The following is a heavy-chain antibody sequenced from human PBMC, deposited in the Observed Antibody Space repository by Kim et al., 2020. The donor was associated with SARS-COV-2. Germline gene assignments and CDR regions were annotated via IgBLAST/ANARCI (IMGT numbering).Heavy chain of an antibody. D-gene: IGHD6-19*01. CDR3: ARTTNGWPNWFDF. CDR1: GYFFNTYD. Sequence: ASVKVSCKASGYFFNTYDINWVRQAPGQGLEWLGWVTPSTGNTGYAQKFQGRVTVTRDTSIRTAYMELSNLRSEDTAVYYCARTTNGWPNWFDFWCQGIL. J-gene: IGHJ5*01. CDR2: VTPSTGNT. V-gene: IGHV1-8*01.